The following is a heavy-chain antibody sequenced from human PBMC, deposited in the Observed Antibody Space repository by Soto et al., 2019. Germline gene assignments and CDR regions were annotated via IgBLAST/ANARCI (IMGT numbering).Heavy chain of an antibody. D-gene: IGHD2-15*01. CDR3: ARHLGYCSGGSCYEIYNFDY. V-gene: IGHV4-39*01. CDR1: GGSISISSYY. Sequence: SETLSLTCPVSGGSISISSYYWGWIRQPPGKGLEYIGSIYYSGSTYYNPSLKSRVNISVDTSKRQFSLKLSSVTAADTAVYYCARHLGYCSGGSCYEIYNFDYWGQGTLVTVSS. CDR2: IYYSGST. J-gene: IGHJ4*02.